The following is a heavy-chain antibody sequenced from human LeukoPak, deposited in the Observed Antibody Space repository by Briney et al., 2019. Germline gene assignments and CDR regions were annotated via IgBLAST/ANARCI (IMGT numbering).Heavy chain of an antibody. V-gene: IGHV4-59*01. Sequence: KSSETLSLTCTVSGGSISSYYWSWIRQPPGKGLEWIGYIYYSGSTNYNPSLKSRVTISVDTSKNQFSLKLNSVTAADTAVYYCARGGATRFYFDYWGQGTLVTVSS. D-gene: IGHD1-26*01. CDR2: IYYSGST. CDR1: GGSISSYY. CDR3: ARGGATRFYFDY. J-gene: IGHJ4*02.